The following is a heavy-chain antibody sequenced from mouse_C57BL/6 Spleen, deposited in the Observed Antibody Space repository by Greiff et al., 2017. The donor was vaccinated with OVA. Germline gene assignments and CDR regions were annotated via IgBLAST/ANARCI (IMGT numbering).Heavy chain of an antibody. J-gene: IGHJ4*01. CDR3: TTPITTVVAPYAMDY. CDR1: GFNIKDDY. V-gene: IGHV14-4*01. D-gene: IGHD1-1*01. Sequence: VQLKESGAELVRPGASVKLSCTASGFNIKDDYMHWVKQRPEQGLEWIGWIDPENGDTEYASKFQGKATITADTSSNTAYLQLSSLTSEDTAVYYCTTPITTVVAPYAMDYWGQGTSVTVSS. CDR2: IDPENGDT.